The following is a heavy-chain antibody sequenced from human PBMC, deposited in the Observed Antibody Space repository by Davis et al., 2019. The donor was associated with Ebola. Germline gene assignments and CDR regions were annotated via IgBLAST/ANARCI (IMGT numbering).Heavy chain of an antibody. J-gene: IGHJ6*02. V-gene: IGHV1-18*01. D-gene: IGHD3-10*01. Sequence: AASVKVSCKASGYTFTSYGISWVRPAPGQGIEWMGWISAYHGNTNYAQKLQGRVTMTTDTSTSPAYMELRSLRSDDTAVYYCARGSGYYGSGSYRDYYYYYGMDVWGQGTTVTVSS. CDR3: ARGSGYYGSGSYRDYYYYYGMDV. CDR1: GYTFTSYG. CDR2: ISAYHGNT.